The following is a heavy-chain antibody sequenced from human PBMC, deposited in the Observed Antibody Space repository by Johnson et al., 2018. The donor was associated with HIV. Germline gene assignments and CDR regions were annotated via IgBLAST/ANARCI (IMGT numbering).Heavy chain of an antibody. Sequence: VHLVESGGGLVQPGGSLRLSCAASGFTFDDYAMHWVRQAPGKVLEWVSGISWNSGSIGYADSVKGRFTISRDNAKKSLYLQMNSLRAEDTALYYCARATYYYDSSGYRGDAFDLWGQGTMVTVSS. J-gene: IGHJ3*01. D-gene: IGHD3-22*01. V-gene: IGHV3-9*01. CDR1: GFTFDDYA. CDR3: ARATYYYDSSGYRGDAFDL. CDR2: ISWNSGSI.